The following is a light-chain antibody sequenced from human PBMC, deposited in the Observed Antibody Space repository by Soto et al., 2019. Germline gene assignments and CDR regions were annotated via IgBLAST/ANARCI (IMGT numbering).Light chain of an antibody. CDR3: QQGHNWPLT. CDR2: GAS. CDR1: QSISSE. Sequence: EIVMTQSPATLSVSPGERATLSCRASQSISSELAWYQQRPGQPPRLLIYGASTRAPGVPDRFTGSGSGSHFTLTISGLQSEDFAVYYCQQGHNWPLTFGQGTRLEI. V-gene: IGKV3-15*01. J-gene: IGKJ2*01.